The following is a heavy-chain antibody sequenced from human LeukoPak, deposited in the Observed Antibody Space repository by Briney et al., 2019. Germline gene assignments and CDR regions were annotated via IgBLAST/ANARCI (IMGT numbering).Heavy chain of an antibody. CDR3: ARGRTAGSGSYYQINYYGMDV. Sequence: ASVKVSCKASGYTSTSYGISWVRQAPGQGLEWMGWISAYNGNTNYAQKLQGRVTMTTDTSTSTAYMELRSLRSDDTAVYYCARGRTAGSGSYYQINYYGMDVWGQGTTVTVSS. CDR1: GYTSTSYG. D-gene: IGHD3-10*01. CDR2: ISAYNGNT. J-gene: IGHJ6*02. V-gene: IGHV1-18*01.